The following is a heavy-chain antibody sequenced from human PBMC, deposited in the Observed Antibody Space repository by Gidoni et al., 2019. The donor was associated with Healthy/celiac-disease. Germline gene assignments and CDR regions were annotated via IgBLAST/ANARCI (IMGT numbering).Heavy chain of an antibody. J-gene: IGHJ4*02. CDR3: ARGRHRSGRPISLPLDY. D-gene: IGHD3-10*01. Sequence: QVQLQQWGAGLLKPSETLSLTCAVYGGSFSGYYWSWIRQPPGKGLEWIGEINHSGSTNYNPSLKSRVTISVDTSKNQFSLKLSSVTAADTAVYYCARGRHRSGRPISLPLDYWGQGTLVTVSS. V-gene: IGHV4-34*01. CDR1: GGSFSGYY. CDR2: INHSGST.